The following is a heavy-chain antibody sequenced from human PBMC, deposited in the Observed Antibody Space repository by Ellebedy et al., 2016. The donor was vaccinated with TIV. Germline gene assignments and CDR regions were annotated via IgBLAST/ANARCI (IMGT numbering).Heavy chain of an antibody. D-gene: IGHD2-8*02. Sequence: GESLKISXTASGFSFSSYAMYWVRQAPGKGLEWVTVISYDGRNKYYADSVKDRFTISRDSFKNTLYLHLNSLRAEDTAVYYCAKDPGPSVQVGYYFDSWGLGTPVTVSS. J-gene: IGHJ4*02. CDR1: GFSFSSYA. CDR3: AKDPGPSVQVGYYFDS. CDR2: ISYDGRNK. V-gene: IGHV3-30*18.